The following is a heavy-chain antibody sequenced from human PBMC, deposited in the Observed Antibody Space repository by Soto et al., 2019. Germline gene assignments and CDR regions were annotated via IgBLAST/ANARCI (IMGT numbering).Heavy chain of an antibody. CDR1: GGSISSGGYY. Sequence: PSETLSLTCTVSGGSISSGGYYWSWIRQHPGKGLEWIGYIYYSGSTYYNPSLKSRVTISVDTSKNQFSLKLSSVTAADTAVYYCARYPHDHDSYIVATIDYWGQGTLVTVSS. D-gene: IGHD5-12*01. J-gene: IGHJ4*02. CDR3: ARYPHDHDSYIVATIDY. CDR2: IYYSGST. V-gene: IGHV4-31*03.